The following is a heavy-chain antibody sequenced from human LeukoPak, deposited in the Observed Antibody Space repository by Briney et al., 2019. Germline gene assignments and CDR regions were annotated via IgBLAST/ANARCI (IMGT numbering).Heavy chain of an antibody. CDR3: AKDGDFDLWSGDHGYFDY. CDR1: GFTFDDYA. V-gene: IGHV3-9*01. Sequence: GGSLRLSCATSGFTFDDYAMHWVRQAPGKGLEWVSGISWNSGSAGYADSVKGRFTISRDNAKSSLYLQMSSLTTVDTAFYFCAKDGDFDLWSGDHGYFDYWGQGSLVTVSS. J-gene: IGHJ4*02. CDR2: ISWNSGSA. D-gene: IGHD3-3*01.